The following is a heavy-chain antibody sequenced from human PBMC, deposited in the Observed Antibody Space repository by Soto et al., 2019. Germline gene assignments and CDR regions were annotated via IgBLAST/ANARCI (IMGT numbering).Heavy chain of an antibody. CDR3: AKELYPGIAAAGYGMDV. J-gene: IGHJ6*02. D-gene: IGHD6-13*01. Sequence: QVQLVESGGGVVQPGRSLRLSCAASGFTFSSYGRHWVRQAPGKGLEWVAVISYDGSNKYYADSVKGRFTISRDNSKNTLYLQMNSLRAEDTAVYYCAKELYPGIAAAGYGMDVWGQGTTVTVSS. CDR2: ISYDGSNK. V-gene: IGHV3-30*18. CDR1: GFTFSSYG.